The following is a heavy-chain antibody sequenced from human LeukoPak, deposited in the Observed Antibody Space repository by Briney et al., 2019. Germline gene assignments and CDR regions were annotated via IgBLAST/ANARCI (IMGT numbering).Heavy chain of an antibody. CDR2: INHSGTT. D-gene: IGHD6-13*01. V-gene: IGHV4-34*01. CDR1: GGSFSGYY. CDR3: AIQQPGISVPGTIYAFDI. Sequence: PSETLSLTCAVSGGSFSGYYWSWIRQSPGKGLEWIGEINHSGTTNYNPSLKSRVTISVDTSKNQFSLKLSSVTAADTAVYYCAIQQPGISVPGTIYAFDIWGQGTMVTVSS. J-gene: IGHJ3*02.